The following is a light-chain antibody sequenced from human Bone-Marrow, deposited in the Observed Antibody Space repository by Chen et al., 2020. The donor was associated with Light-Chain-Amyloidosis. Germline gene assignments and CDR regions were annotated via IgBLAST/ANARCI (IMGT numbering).Light chain of an antibody. CDR1: QNINEW. J-gene: IGKJ4*01. Sequence: DMQMTQSPSTVSASVGDRVTITCRANQNINEWLAWYQQKPGKAPKLLIRDASNLQSGVPSRFSGSRSGTEFTLTISSLQPDDFATYYCQHYNHYFGGGTRVEIK. CDR2: DAS. CDR3: QHYNHY. V-gene: IGKV1-5*01.